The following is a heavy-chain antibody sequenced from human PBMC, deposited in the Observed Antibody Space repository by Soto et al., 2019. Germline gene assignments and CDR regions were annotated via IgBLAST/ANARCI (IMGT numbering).Heavy chain of an antibody. CDR2: IYYSGST. CDR3: ATAGAGYFDY. J-gene: IGHJ4*02. Sequence: SETLSLTCTVSGGSISSGSYYWGWIRQPPGKGLEWIGYIYYSGSTNYNPSLKSRVTISVDTSKNQFSLKLSSVTAADTAVYYCATAGAGYFDYWGQGTLVTVSS. CDR1: GGSISSGSYY. D-gene: IGHD1-26*01. V-gene: IGHV4-61*05.